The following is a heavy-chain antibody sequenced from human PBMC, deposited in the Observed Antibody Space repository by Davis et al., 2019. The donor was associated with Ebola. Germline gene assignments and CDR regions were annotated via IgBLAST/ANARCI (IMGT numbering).Heavy chain of an antibody. CDR2: ISYDLSDK. Sequence: PGGSLRLSCAASGFSFNSFGMHWVRQAPGKGLEWVAVISYDLSDKHYADSVKGRFTISRDNFRNTLYLQMNSLRDDDTAVYYCAKDSKGRDTSALYYYYHGMDVWGKGTTVTVSS. D-gene: IGHD3-22*01. J-gene: IGHJ6*04. CDR1: GFSFNSFG. V-gene: IGHV3-30*18. CDR3: AKDSKGRDTSALYYYYHGMDV.